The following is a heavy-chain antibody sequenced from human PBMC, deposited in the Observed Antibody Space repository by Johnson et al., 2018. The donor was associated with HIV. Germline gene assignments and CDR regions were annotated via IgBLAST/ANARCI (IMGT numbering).Heavy chain of an antibody. V-gene: IGHV3-30*04. J-gene: IGHJ3*01. Sequence: QVQLVESGGGVVRPGGSLRLSCAASGFTFSNYAILWVRQAPGKGLEWVALISSDGSEKFHADSVKGRFSISRDNFKNTLILQMNSLRVEDTAKYYCARGGGEWELIGDGFDVWREGKMVAVSS. CDR3: ARGGGEWELIGDGFDV. CDR2: ISSDGSEK. D-gene: IGHD1-26*01. CDR1: GFTFSNYA.